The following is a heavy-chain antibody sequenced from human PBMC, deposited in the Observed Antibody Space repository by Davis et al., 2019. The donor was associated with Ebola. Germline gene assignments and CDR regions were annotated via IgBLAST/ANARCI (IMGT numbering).Heavy chain of an antibody. CDR1: GFTFSSYW. J-gene: IGHJ5*02. D-gene: IGHD2-21*01. Sequence: HTGGSLRLSCAASGFTFSSYWMHWVRQAPGKGLVWVSRINSDGSSTNYADSVKGRFTISRDNAKNTLYLQMNSLRVEDTAVYYCVRAYISPTVGWFDPWGQGTLVTVSS. CDR2: INSDGSST. CDR3: VRAYISPTVGWFDP. V-gene: IGHV3-74*01.